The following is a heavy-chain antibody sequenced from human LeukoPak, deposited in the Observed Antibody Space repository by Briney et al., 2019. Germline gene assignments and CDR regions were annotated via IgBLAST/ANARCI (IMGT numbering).Heavy chain of an antibody. D-gene: IGHD3-3*01. CDR1: GYTLTELS. Sequence: GASVKVSCKVSGYTLTELSMHWVRQAPGKGLEWMGGFDPEDGETIYAQKFQGRVTMTEDTSTDTAYMELSSLRSEDTAVYYCATGKRWSGYYTSDYWGQGTLVTVSS. J-gene: IGHJ4*02. CDR2: FDPEDGET. V-gene: IGHV1-24*01. CDR3: ATGKRWSGYYTSDY.